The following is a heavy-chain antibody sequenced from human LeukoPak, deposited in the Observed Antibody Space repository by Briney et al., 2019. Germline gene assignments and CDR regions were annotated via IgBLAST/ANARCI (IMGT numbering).Heavy chain of an antibody. J-gene: IGHJ4*02. Sequence: GGSLRLSCSASGFTVSTNYMTWVRQAPGKGLEWVSVMYAGGKTYYADSVKGRFTISRDNSRNTLFLEMNSLRADDTAVYYCARGGATGTEDFDYWGQGTLVTVSS. CDR1: GFTVSTNY. CDR3: ARGGATGTEDFDY. D-gene: IGHD1-1*01. V-gene: IGHV3-53*01. CDR2: MYAGGKT.